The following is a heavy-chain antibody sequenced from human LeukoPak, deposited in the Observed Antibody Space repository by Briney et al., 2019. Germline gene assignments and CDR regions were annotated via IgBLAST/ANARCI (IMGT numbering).Heavy chain of an antibody. CDR1: GFPFSNYY. CDR2: IGSSGSTI. CDR3: ARPQTSDSSTASLGY. V-gene: IGHV3-11*01. D-gene: IGHD6-6*01. Sequence: GGSVRLSCAASGFPFSNYYMSWIRQAPGKGLEWISYIGSSGSTIYYADSVKGRFTISRDNAKNSLYLQMDSLRAADTAIYYCARPQTSDSSTASLGYWGQGTRVTVSS. J-gene: IGHJ4*02.